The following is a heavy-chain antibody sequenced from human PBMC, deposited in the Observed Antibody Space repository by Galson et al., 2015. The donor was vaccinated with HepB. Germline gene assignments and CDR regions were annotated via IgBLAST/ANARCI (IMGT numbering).Heavy chain of an antibody. D-gene: IGHD4-17*01. CDR3: ARVGLGDYFSWFDP. CDR1: GFTFSSYA. CDR2: ISFDGSTK. V-gene: IGHV3-30-3*01. J-gene: IGHJ5*02. Sequence: SLRLSCAASGFTFSSYAMHWGRQAPGKGLEWVAVISFDGSTKYYADSVKGRFPISRDNSKNTLYLQMNSLRAEDTAVYYCARVGLGDYFSWFDPWGQGTLVTVSS.